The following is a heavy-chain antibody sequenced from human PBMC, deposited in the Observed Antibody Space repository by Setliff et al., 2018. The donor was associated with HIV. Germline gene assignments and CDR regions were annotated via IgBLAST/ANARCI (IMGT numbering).Heavy chain of an antibody. Sequence: ASVKVSCKASGYTFTTYDINWVRQATGQGLEWMGWMNPNSGNTGYAQKFQGRVTMTRDASISTAYMELNTLKFEDTAVYYCARARRDSYDRGRRNHYYIDVWGKGTTVTVSS. CDR1: GYTFTTYD. CDR2: MNPNSGNT. D-gene: IGHD3-22*01. J-gene: IGHJ6*03. V-gene: IGHV1-8*02. CDR3: ARARRDSYDRGRRNHYYIDV.